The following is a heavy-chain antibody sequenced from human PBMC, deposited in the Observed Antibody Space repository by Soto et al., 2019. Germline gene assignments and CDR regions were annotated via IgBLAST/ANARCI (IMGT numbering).Heavy chain of an antibody. CDR1: GFTFSSYS. Sequence: GGSLRLSCAASGFTFSSYSMNWVRQAPGKGLEWVSSISSSSSYIYYADSVKGRFTISRDNAKNSLYLQMNSLRAEDTAVYYCASSPYFDWSNGGPGDYYYGMDVWGQGTTVTVSS. CDR2: ISSSSSYI. V-gene: IGHV3-21*01. J-gene: IGHJ6*02. D-gene: IGHD3-9*01. CDR3: ASSPYFDWSNGGPGDYYYGMDV.